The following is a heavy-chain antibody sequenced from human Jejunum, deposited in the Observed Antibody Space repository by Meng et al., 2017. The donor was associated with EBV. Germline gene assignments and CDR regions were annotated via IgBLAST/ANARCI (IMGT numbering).Heavy chain of an antibody. J-gene: IGHJ5*02. Sequence: QVQLPQWGAGLLKPSEPLSLTCAVYGGSFSDYYWTWIRQPPGKGLEWIGEINHGGGAIYNPSLKSRVTISVDTSKNQFSLKLSSVTAADTAVYYCARLGGYASGTYYPIDPWGQGTLVTVSS. D-gene: IGHD3-10*01. CDR3: ARLGGYASGTYYPIDP. CDR2: INHGGGA. V-gene: IGHV4-34*01. CDR1: GGSFSDYY.